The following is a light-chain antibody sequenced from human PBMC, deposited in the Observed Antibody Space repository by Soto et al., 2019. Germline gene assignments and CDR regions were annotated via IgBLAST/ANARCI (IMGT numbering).Light chain of an antibody. V-gene: IGKV3-20*01. CDR3: QQYGSSQWT. Sequence: EIVLTQSPGILSLSPGERATLSSRASQSVSSSYLAWYQQKPGQAPRLLIYGASSRATGIPDRFSGSGSGTDFTLTISRLEPEDFAVYYCQQYGSSQWTFGQGTKVDI. J-gene: IGKJ1*01. CDR1: QSVSSSY. CDR2: GAS.